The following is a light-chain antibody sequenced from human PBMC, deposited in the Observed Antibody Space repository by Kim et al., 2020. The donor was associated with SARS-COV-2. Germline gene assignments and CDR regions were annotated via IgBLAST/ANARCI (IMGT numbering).Light chain of an antibody. CDR3: QQYKHYKT. V-gene: IGKV1-5*03. CDR2: KAS. Sequence: SASVVDRVIITCRASHIFITSWAWYQQKPCKAPKLLIDKASNLQSDVPSRFSGRGSGTEFTLTIDSLQPDDSSTYYCQQYKHYKTFGQGTKVDIK. J-gene: IGKJ1*01. CDR1: HIFITS.